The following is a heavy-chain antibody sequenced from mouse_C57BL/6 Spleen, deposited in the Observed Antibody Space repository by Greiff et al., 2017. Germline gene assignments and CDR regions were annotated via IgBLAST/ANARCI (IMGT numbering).Heavy chain of an antibody. CDR1: GFTFSDYG. CDR2: ISSGSSTI. CDR3: ARVLITTVVATGAMDY. J-gene: IGHJ4*01. Sequence: EVQVVESGGGLVKPGGSLKLSCAASGFTFSDYGMHWVRQAPEKGLEWVAYISSGSSTIYYADTVKGRFTISRDNAKNTLFLQMTSLRSEDTAMYYCARVLITTVVATGAMDYWGQGTSVTVSS. V-gene: IGHV5-17*01. D-gene: IGHD1-1*01.